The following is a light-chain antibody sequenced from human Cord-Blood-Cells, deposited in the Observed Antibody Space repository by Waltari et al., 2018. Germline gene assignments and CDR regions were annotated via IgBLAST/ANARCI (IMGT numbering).Light chain of an antibody. CDR3: QQYNNWPPLT. J-gene: IGKJ4*01. V-gene: IGKV3-15*01. CDR2: GAS. Sequence: EIVITQSQPPLSCLPGERATLPCRASQSVSSNLAWYQQKPGQAPRLLIYGASTRATGIPARFSGSGSGTEFTLTISSLQSEDFAVYYCQQYNNWPPLTFGGGTKVEIK. CDR1: QSVSSN.